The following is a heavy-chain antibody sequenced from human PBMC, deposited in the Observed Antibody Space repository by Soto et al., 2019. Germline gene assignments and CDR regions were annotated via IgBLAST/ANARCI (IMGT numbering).Heavy chain of an antibody. CDR2: IYSSGNT. V-gene: IGHV4-59*01. D-gene: IGHD1-26*01. Sequence: SETLSLTCTVSGDYISSYHWSWIRQPPGKGLEWVGFIYSSGNTNYNHSLKSRVTISTDTSKNQFSLKLTSVTAADTAVYYCARAAVPATCCAFDIWGQGTMVTVSS. CDR1: GDYISSYH. CDR3: ARAAVPATCCAFDI. J-gene: IGHJ3*02.